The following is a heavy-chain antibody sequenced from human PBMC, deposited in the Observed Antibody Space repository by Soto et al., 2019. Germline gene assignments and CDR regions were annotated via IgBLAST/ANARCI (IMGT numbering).Heavy chain of an antibody. D-gene: IGHD4-17*01. Sequence: EVQLVESGGGLVQPGGSLRLSCAASGFTVSSNYMSWVRQAPGKGLEWVSVIYSGGSTYYADSVKGRFTISRHNSKNTLYLQMNSLRAEDTAVYYCAREQYGAYDINYYYYYMDVWGKGTTVTVSS. V-gene: IGHV3-53*04. CDR3: AREQYGAYDINYYYYYMDV. CDR2: IYSGGST. CDR1: GFTVSSNY. J-gene: IGHJ6*03.